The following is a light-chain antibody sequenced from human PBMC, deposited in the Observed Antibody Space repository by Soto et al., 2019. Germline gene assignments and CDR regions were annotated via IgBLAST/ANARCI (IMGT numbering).Light chain of an antibody. Sequence: ETLMTQSPATLSVSPGERATLSCRASQSVNNNLAWYQQKLGQAPRVLIYGASTRATGIPARFTGSGSGTEFILTITSVQSEDSAVYYCHEYDTWPWTFGEGTKVEFK. V-gene: IGKV3-15*01. CDR1: QSVNNN. CDR3: HEYDTWPWT. CDR2: GAS. J-gene: IGKJ1*01.